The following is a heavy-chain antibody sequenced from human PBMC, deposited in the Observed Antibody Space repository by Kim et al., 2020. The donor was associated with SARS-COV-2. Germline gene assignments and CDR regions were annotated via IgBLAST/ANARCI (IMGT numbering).Heavy chain of an antibody. CDR2: IYYSGST. CDR3: ARVRYYDSSGFSVSQLDY. V-gene: IGHV4-59*13. CDR1: GGSISSYY. Sequence: SETLSLTCTVSGGSISSYYWSWIRQPPGKGLEWIGYIYYSGSTNYNPSLKSRVTISVDTSKNQFSLKLSSVTAADTAVYYCARVRYYDSSGFSVSQLDYWGQGTLVTVSS. J-gene: IGHJ4*02. D-gene: IGHD3-22*01.